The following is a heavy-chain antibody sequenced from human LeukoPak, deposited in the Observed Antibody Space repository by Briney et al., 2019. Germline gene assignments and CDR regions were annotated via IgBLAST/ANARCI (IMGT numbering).Heavy chain of an antibody. CDR3: ARYRSGSYYNYYYYMDV. D-gene: IGHD3-10*01. CDR2: INHSGST. Sequence: PSETLSLTCTVSGYSISGGYLWGWIRQPPGKGLEWIGEINHSGSTNYNPSLKSRVTISVDTSKNQFSLKLSSVTAADTAVYYCARYRSGSYYNYYYYMDVWGKGTTVTISS. J-gene: IGHJ6*03. CDR1: GYSISGGYL. V-gene: IGHV4-38-2*02.